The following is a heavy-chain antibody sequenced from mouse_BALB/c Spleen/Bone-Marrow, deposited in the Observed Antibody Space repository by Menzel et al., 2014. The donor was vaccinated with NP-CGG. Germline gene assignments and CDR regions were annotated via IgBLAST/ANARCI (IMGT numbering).Heavy chain of an antibody. CDR3: AMGVRLYWYFDV. D-gene: IGHD2-14*01. J-gene: IGHJ1*01. Sequence: EVQLQESGPELVKPGASVKMSSKASGYTFTDYYMKWVKQSHVKSLEWIGDINPINGDTFYNQKFKGKATLTVDKSSSTVYMQLDSLTSEDSAICYCAMGVRLYWYFDVWGAGTTVTVSS. CDR1: GYTFTDYY. CDR2: INPINGDT. V-gene: IGHV1-26*01.